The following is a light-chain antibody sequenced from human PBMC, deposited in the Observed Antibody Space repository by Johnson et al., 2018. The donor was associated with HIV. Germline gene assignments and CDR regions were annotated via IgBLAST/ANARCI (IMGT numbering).Light chain of an antibody. V-gene: IGLV1-51*02. CDR1: SSDMGNYA. Sequence: QSVLTQPPSVSAAPGQKVTISCSGSSSDMGNYAVSWYQQLPGTAPKLLIYENNNRPSGIPARFSGSKSGTSATLGITGLPTGDEADYSCGTWDSSLRSEVFGTGTKVTVL. CDR2: ENN. CDR3: GTWDSSLRSEV. J-gene: IGLJ1*01.